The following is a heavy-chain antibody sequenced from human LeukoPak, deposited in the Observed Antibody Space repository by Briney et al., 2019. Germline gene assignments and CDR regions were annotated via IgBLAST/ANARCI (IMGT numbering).Heavy chain of an antibody. J-gene: IGHJ4*02. V-gene: IGHV1-2*02. D-gene: IGHD3-22*01. CDR3: ARDERYDSSGYPFDY. Sequence: ASVKVSCKASGYTFSGYFMHWVRQAPGQGLEWMGWINPNSGGTNYAQKFQGRVTMTRDTSISTAYIELSRLRSDDTAVYYCARDERYDSSGYPFDYWGQGTLVTVSS. CDR2: INPNSGGT. CDR1: GYTFSGYF.